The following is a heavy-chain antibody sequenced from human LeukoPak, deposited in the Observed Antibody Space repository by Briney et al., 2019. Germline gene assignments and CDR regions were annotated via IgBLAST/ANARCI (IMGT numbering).Heavy chain of an antibody. Sequence: ASVKVSCKASGYTFTSYAMNWVRQAPGQGLEWMGWINTNTGNPTYAQGFTGRFVFSLDTSVSTAYLQISSLKAEDTAVYYCARADCGGDCYGSPSFDYWGQGTLVTVSS. CDR1: GYTFTSYA. CDR3: ARADCGGDCYGSPSFDY. D-gene: IGHD2-21*02. V-gene: IGHV7-4-1*02. J-gene: IGHJ4*02. CDR2: INTNTGNP.